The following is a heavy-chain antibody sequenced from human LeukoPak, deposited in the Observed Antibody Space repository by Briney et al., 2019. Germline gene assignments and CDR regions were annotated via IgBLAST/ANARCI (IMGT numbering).Heavy chain of an antibody. CDR3: TSGYSSGWYPYYFDY. J-gene: IGHJ4*02. CDR1: GGSIISTIYY. V-gene: IGHV4-39*07. D-gene: IGHD6-19*01. Sequence: PSETLSLTCTVSGGSIISTIYYWGWIRQSPGKGLDWIGSISYSGSSFCKPSLKSRVTIAVDTSKNQFSLRLSSVTAADTAVYYCTSGYSSGWYPYYFDYWGQGTLVTVSS. CDR2: ISYSGSS.